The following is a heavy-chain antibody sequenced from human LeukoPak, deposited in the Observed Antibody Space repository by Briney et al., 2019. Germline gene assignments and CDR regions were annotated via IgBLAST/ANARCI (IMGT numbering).Heavy chain of an antibody. V-gene: IGHV3-74*01. Sequence: GGSLRLSCAASGFTSSSYWMHWVRQPPGKGLVYIACINTDGFSTSYADSVKGRFTISRGNAKNTLYLQMNSLRAEDTAVYYCARSRTYGDYGRGLDYWGQGTLVTVSS. J-gene: IGHJ4*02. D-gene: IGHD4-17*01. CDR2: INTDGFST. CDR1: GFTSSSYW. CDR3: ARSRTYGDYGRGLDY.